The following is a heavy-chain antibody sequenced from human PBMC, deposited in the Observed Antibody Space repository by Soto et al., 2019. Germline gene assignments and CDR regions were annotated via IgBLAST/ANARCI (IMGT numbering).Heavy chain of an antibody. CDR1: GFTFRSFT. CDR2: ISGNSAYI. V-gene: IGHV3-21*01. Sequence: PGGSLRLSCAASGFTFRSFTMNWVRQAPGKGLEWVSTISGNSAYIYYTDALRGRFTISRDNAKNSLHLQVNSLRAEDTAVYYCTRDASRDSSARGWFDPWGPGTLVTVSS. J-gene: IGHJ5*02. CDR3: TRDASRDSSARGWFDP. D-gene: IGHD6-13*01.